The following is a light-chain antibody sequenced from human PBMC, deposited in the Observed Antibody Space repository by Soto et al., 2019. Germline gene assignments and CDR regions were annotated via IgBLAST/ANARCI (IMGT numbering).Light chain of an antibody. CDR3: QQADSFPIT. Sequence: DVQRTQCPSYLSASVEDRATISCRASEDINSRLAWYQQKPGNAPRLLIYAASILQSGVPSRFSGYGSGTDFTLSISSLQPEDFATYYCQQADSFPITFGQGTRLEIK. CDR1: EDINSR. V-gene: IGKV1-12*01. CDR2: AAS. J-gene: IGKJ5*01.